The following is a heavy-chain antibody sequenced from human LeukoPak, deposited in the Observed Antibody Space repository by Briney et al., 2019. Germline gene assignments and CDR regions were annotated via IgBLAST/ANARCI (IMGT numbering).Heavy chain of an antibody. V-gene: IGHV3-23*01. Sequence: PGGSLRLSCAASGFTLSNNAMSWVRQAPGKGLEWVSALGSDGGRYYADSVKGRFTISRDNSKNTLYLQMNSLRAEDTAVYYCAKENDSSGYYPDYFDYWGQGTLVTVSS. J-gene: IGHJ4*02. CDR2: LGSDGGR. CDR1: GFTLSNNA. D-gene: IGHD3-22*01. CDR3: AKENDSSGYYPDYFDY.